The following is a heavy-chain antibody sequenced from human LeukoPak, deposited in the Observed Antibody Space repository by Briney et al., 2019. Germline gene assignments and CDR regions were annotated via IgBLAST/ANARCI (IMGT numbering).Heavy chain of an antibody. J-gene: IGHJ5*02. D-gene: IGHD2-2*01. Sequence: PGGSLRLSCAASGFTFSSYAMHWVRQAPGKGLEWVAVISYDGSNKYYADSVKGRFTISRDNSKNTLYLQMNSLRAEDTAVYYCARDHCSSTSCYLGNWFDPWGQGTLVTVSS. CDR2: ISYDGSNK. V-gene: IGHV3-30-3*01. CDR1: GFTFSSYA. CDR3: ARDHCSSTSCYLGNWFDP.